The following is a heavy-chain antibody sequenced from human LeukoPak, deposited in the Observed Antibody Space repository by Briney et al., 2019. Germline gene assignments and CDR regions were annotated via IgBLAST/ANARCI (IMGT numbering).Heavy chain of an antibody. V-gene: IGHV3-23*01. CDR2: VSGSGGVT. D-gene: IGHD6-13*01. J-gene: IGHJ4*02. CDR1: GFTFSKYA. Sequence: GGSLRLSCGASGFTFSKYAMSWVRQAPGKGLEWVSGVSGSGGVTYYADSVKGRFTISRDNSKNTLHLQMNSLRAEDTAVYYCAKGSSPFDYWGQGTLVTVSS. CDR3: AKGSSPFDY.